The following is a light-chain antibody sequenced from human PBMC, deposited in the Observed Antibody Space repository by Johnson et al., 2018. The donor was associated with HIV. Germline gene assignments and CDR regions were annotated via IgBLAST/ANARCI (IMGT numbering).Light chain of an antibody. CDR3: GTWDSSLSVYV. J-gene: IGLJ1*01. V-gene: IGLV1-51*01. Sequence: QSVLTQPPSVSAAPGQKVTISCSGSSSNIGNNYVSWYQQLPGTAPKLLIYDNNKRPSGIPDRFSGSKSGTSAPMGITGPQTGDEADYYCGTWDSSLSVYVFGTGTKVTVL. CDR2: DNN. CDR1: SSNIGNNY.